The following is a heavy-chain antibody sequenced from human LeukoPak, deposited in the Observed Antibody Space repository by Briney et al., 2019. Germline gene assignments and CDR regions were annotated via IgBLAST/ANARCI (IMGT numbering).Heavy chain of an antibody. D-gene: IGHD4-17*01. V-gene: IGHV1-2*02. CDR1: GYSFTGYY. Sequence: ASVKVSCKASGYSFTGYYMHWVRQAPGQGLEWMGWIHPDSGGTYYAQNFQGRAIMTRGTSTSTGYLDLRNRRTDDEAVYYCARDRAGKTVTHLIYYWGQGTLVTVSS. J-gene: IGHJ4*02. CDR3: ARDRAGKTVTHLIYY. CDR2: IHPDSGGT.